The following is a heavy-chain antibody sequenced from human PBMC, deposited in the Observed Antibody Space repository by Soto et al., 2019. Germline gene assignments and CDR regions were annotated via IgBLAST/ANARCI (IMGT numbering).Heavy chain of an antibody. CDR2: IRSKAYGGTT. Sequence: GGSLRLSCAASGFTFSNNAMSWVRQAPGKGLEWVGFIRSKAYGGTTEYAASVKGRFTISRDDSKSIAYLQMNSLKTEDTAVYYCTRGPDYYDSSGFETTFDYWGQGTLVTVSS. D-gene: IGHD3-22*01. CDR1: GFTFSNNA. CDR3: TRGPDYYDSSGFETTFDY. J-gene: IGHJ4*02. V-gene: IGHV3-49*04.